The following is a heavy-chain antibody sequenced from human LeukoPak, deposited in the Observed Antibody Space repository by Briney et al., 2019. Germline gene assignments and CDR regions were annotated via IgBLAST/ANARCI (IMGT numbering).Heavy chain of an antibody. V-gene: IGHV3-30*03. Sequence: QPGRSLRLSCAASGFTFSSYGMHWVRQAPGKGLKWVAAISYDGIYKHYVDSMKGRITISRDNSKNTVYLQMNGLRAEDTAVYYCARDVDSGYDLSYFDHWGQGTLVTVSS. J-gene: IGHJ4*02. CDR1: GFTFSSYG. CDR3: ARDVDSGYDLSYFDH. CDR2: ISYDGIYK. D-gene: IGHD5-12*01.